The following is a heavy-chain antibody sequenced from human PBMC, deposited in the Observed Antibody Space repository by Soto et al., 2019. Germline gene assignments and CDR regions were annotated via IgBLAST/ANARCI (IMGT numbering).Heavy chain of an antibody. J-gene: IGHJ6*03. D-gene: IGHD6-13*01. CDR2: IIPIFGTA. CDR3: ARDHWAAADDYYYYYMDV. V-gene: IGHV1-69*13. CDR1: GGTFSSYA. Sequence: ASVKVSCKASGGTFSSYAISWVRQAPGHGLEWMGGIIPIFGTANYAQKFQGRVTITADESTSTAYMELSSLRSEDTAVYYCARDHWAAADDYYYYYMDVWGKGTTVTVSS.